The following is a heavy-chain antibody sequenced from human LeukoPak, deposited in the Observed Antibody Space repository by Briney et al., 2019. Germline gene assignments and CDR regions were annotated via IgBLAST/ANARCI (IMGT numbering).Heavy chain of an antibody. Sequence: PGGSLRLSCAASGFNFDDYGMSWVRQAPGKGLEWVSGINWNGGSTGYADSVKGRFTISSDNAKNSLYLQMNSLRAEDTALYYCARGHCSSTSCPVDYWGQGTLVTVSS. CDR1: GFNFDDYG. V-gene: IGHV3-20*04. J-gene: IGHJ4*02. CDR2: INWNGGST. CDR3: ARGHCSSTSCPVDY. D-gene: IGHD2-2*01.